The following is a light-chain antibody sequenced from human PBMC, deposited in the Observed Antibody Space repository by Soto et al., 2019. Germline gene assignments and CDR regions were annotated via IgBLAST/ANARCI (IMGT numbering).Light chain of an antibody. CDR2: DVS. CDR1: SSDVDGYNS. J-gene: IGLJ1*01. CDR3: CSYTSGSTLYV. Sequence: QSALTQPASVSGSPGQSITISCTGTSSDVDGYNSVSWYQQHPGKAPKLMIYDVSSRPSGVSNRFSGSKSGNTASLTISGFHAVDEADYYCCSYTSGSTLYVFGAGTKVTVL. V-gene: IGLV2-14*01.